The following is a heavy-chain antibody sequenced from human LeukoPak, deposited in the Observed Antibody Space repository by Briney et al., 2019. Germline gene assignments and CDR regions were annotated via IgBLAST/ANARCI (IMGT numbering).Heavy chain of an antibody. Sequence: ASAKVSCKASGYIFNKYGVSWVRQAPGQGLEWLAWISCYNGDTNYAQKFQGRVTVTTDTSTSTVFMELRNLNTDDTAVYYCARDPSNTSGRYSFFDYWGQGILVTVSS. CDR1: GYIFNKYG. D-gene: IGHD6-19*01. J-gene: IGHJ4*02. V-gene: IGHV1-18*01. CDR2: ISCYNGDT. CDR3: ARDPSNTSGRYSFFDY.